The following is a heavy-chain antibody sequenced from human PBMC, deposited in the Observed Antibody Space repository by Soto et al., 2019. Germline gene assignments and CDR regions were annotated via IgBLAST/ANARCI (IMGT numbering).Heavy chain of an antibody. V-gene: IGHV3-33*01. Sequence: HPGGSLRLSCVASEFAFNTYAIHWVRQAPGQELEWVAVIWYDGRNKYYAESVKGRFTISRDNSENTVSLQMNSLRPDDTAIYHCARGGLQSFYFPPDFWGRGTLVTVSS. CDR1: EFAFNTYA. CDR2: IWYDGRNK. CDR3: ARGGLQSFYFPPDF. D-gene: IGHD4-4*01. J-gene: IGHJ4*02.